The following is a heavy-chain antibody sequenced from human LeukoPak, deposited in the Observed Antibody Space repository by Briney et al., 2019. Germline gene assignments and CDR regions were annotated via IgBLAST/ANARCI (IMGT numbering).Heavy chain of an antibody. CDR2: IKQDGSEK. Sequence: GGSLRLSCAASGFTFSSYWMSWVRQAPGKGLEWVANIKQDGSEKYYVDSVKGRFTISRDNAKNSLYLQMNSLRAEDTAVYYCANLERSHYDDYGYFDYWGQGTLVTVSS. CDR1: GFTFSSYW. V-gene: IGHV3-7*03. D-gene: IGHD4-17*01. J-gene: IGHJ4*02. CDR3: ANLERSHYDDYGYFDY.